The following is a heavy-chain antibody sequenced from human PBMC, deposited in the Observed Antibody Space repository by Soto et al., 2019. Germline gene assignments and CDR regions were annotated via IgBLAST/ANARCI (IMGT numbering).Heavy chain of an antibody. D-gene: IGHD6-13*01. CDR2: ISSSSDYI. CDR1: GFTFSSYR. V-gene: IGHV3-21*06. Sequence: GSLRLSCAGSGFTFSSYRMNWVRQAPGKGLEWVSSISSSSDYIYYADSMKGRVTISRDNAKNSLFLDMNSLTGEDTAVYYCARARVYATGPLDFWGQGTLVTVSS. J-gene: IGHJ4*02. CDR3: ARARVYATGPLDF.